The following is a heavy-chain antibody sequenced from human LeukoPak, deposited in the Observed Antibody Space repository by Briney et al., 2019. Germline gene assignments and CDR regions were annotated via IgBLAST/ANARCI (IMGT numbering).Heavy chain of an antibody. J-gene: IGHJ4*02. D-gene: IGHD6-13*01. CDR3: AKDAAGPEY. CDR2: ISASGGDT. Sequence: GGSLRLSCVVSGLTFSSYSMSWVRQAPGRGLEWVSGISASGGDTWYPDSVKGLFTISRDNSKNTLFLQMNSVRVEDTAIYYCAKDAAGPEYWGQGTRVTVSS. CDR1: GLTFSSYS. V-gene: IGHV3-23*01.